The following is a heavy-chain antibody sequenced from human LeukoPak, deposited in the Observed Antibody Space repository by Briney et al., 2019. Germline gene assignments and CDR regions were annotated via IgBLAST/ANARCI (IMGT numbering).Heavy chain of an antibody. CDR1: GFTFSSYS. V-gene: IGHV3-21*01. J-gene: IGHJ4*02. Sequence: SGGSLRLSCAASGFTFSSYSMNWVRQAPGKGLEWVSSISSSSSYIYSADSVKGRFTISRDNAKNSLYLQMNSLRVEDTAVYYCAKDTVLLWFGELFTLDYWGQGTLVTVSS. D-gene: IGHD3-10*01. CDR3: AKDTVLLWFGELFTLDY. CDR2: ISSSSSYI.